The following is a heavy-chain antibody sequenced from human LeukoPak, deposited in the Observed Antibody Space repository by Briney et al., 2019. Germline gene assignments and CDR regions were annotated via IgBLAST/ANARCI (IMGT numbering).Heavy chain of an antibody. CDR3: ARDGSGFLYYYYGMDV. CDR1: GFTFSSYS. CDR2: ISSSSSYI. Sequence: PGGSLRLSCAASGFTFSSYSMNWVRQAPGKGLEWVSSISSSSSYIYYADSVKGRFTISRDNAKNSLYLQMNSLRAEDTAVYYCARDGSGFLYYYYGMDVWGQGTTVTVPS. J-gene: IGHJ6*02. V-gene: IGHV3-21*01. D-gene: IGHD3-10*01.